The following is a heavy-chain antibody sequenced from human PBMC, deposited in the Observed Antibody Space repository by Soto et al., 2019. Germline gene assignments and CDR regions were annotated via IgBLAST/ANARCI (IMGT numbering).Heavy chain of an antibody. V-gene: IGHV4-39*07. Sequence: SETLSLTCTVSGGSISSSSYYWGWIRQPPGKGLEWIGSIYYSGSTYYNPSLKSRVTISVDTSKNQFSLKLSSVTAADTAVYYCARVIGSDAFDIWGQGTMVTVSS. D-gene: IGHD2-21*01. J-gene: IGHJ3*02. CDR1: GGSISSSSYY. CDR3: ARVIGSDAFDI. CDR2: IYYSGST.